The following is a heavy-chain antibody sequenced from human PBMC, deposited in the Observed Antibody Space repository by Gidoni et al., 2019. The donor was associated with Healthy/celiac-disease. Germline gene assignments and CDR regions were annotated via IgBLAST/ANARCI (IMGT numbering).Heavy chain of an antibody. CDR1: GFTFSSYA. J-gene: IGHJ4*02. V-gene: IGHV3-23*01. CDR3: ATEDDFWSGYYVDY. CDR2: IRGSGGST. Sequence: EVQLLESGGGVVQPGGSLRLSCAASGFTFSSYAMSWVRPAPGKGLEWVSAIRGSGGSTYYADSVKGRFTISRDNSKNTLYLQMNSLRAEDTAVYYCATEDDFWSGYYVDYWGQGTLVTVSS. D-gene: IGHD3-3*01.